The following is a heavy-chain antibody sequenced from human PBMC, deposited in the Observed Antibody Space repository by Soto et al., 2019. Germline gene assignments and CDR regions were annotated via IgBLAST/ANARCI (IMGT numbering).Heavy chain of an antibody. V-gene: IGHV3-21*01. CDR2: ISSSSSYI. D-gene: IGHD1-26*01. CDR1: GFTFSSYS. J-gene: IGHJ4*02. CDR3: ARDRLAGSYCPFAY. Sequence: EVQLVESGGGLVKPGGSLRLSCAASGFTFSSYSMNWVRQAPGKGLEWVSSISSSSSYIYYADSVKGRFTISRDNAKNSLSLQMNGLRDEDTAVYYCARDRLAGSYCPFAYSGQGTLVTVSS.